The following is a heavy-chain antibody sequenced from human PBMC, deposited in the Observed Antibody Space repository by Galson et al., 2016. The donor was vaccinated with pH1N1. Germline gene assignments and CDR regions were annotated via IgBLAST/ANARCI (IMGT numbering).Heavy chain of an antibody. V-gene: IGHV3-23*01. J-gene: IGHJ1*01. CDR3: AKDKRSGWSVVGGFMDH. CDR2: ISGGGTI. CDR1: GFTFRSYA. D-gene: IGHD6-19*01. Sequence: SLRLSCAVSGFTFRSYAMNWVRQAPGKGPEWVSVISGGGTINYADSVRGRFPISRDNSNNTVYLQMNRLRAEDTGVYYCAKDKRSGWSVVGGFMDHWGQGTLVTVSS.